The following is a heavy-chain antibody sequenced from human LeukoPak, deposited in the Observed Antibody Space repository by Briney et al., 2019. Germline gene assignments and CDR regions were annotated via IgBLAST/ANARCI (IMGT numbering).Heavy chain of an antibody. CDR2: INSDGRST. V-gene: IGHV3-74*01. Sequence: GGSLRLSCAASGFTFSSYWMHWVRQVPGKGLVWVSRINSDGRSTSYADSVKGRFTISRDNAKNTLYLQMNSLTAEDTAVYYCARVAYGSSWYVDYWGQGNPVTVSS. D-gene: IGHD6-13*01. CDR1: GFTFSSYW. CDR3: ARVAYGSSWYVDY. J-gene: IGHJ4*02.